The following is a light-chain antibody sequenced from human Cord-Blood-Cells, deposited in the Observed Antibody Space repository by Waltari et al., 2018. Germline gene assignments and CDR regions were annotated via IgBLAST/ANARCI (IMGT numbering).Light chain of an antibody. CDR1: QSVSSN. V-gene: IGKV3D-15*01. J-gene: IGKJ5*01. CDR2: GAS. CDR3: QQYNNWPPIT. Sequence: EIVMTQSPATLSVSPGERATLSCRASQSVSSNLAWYQQQPGQAPRLLIYGASIRATGIPARVSGSVSGTDFTLTISSLQSEDFAVYYCQQYNNWPPITFGQGTRLEIK.